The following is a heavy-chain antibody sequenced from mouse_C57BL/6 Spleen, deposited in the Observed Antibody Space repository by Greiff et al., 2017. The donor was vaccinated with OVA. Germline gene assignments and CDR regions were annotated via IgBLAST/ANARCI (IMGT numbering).Heavy chain of an antibody. V-gene: IGHV1-15*01. D-gene: IGHD1-2*01. CDR2: IDPETGGT. CDR1: GYTFTDYE. Sequence: VQLQQSGAELVRPGASVTLSCKASGYTFTDYEMHWVKQTPVHGLEWIGAIDPETGGTAYNQKFKGKAILTADKSSSTAYMELRSLTSEDSAVYYCTPTARGYAMDYWGQGTSVTVSS. J-gene: IGHJ4*01. CDR3: TPTARGYAMDY.